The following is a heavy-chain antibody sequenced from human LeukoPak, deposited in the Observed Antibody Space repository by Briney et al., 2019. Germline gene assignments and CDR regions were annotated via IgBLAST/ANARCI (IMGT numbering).Heavy chain of an antibody. CDR3: AKSVVVPAAPDGAFDI. Sequence: GGSLRLSCAASGFTFSIYAMSWVRQAPGNGLEWVAIIGNAGRKIYYADSVKGRFTVSRDNSKDTLYLQMSSLRAEDTAVYYCAKSVVVPAAPDGAFDIWGQGTTVTVSS. CDR1: GFTFSIYA. J-gene: IGHJ3*02. D-gene: IGHD2-15*01. V-gene: IGHV3-23*01. CDR2: IGNAGRKI.